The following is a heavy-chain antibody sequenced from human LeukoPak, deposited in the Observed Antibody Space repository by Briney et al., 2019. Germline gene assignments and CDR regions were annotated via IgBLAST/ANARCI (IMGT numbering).Heavy chain of an antibody. CDR3: ARGKDYGADYYYFMDV. J-gene: IGHJ6*03. CDR2: IYYSGST. V-gene: IGHV4-59*01. Sequence: PSETLSLTCTVCCGSISSYYWSWIRQPPGKGLEWIGYIYYSGSTNYNPSLKSRVTISVDTTKNQFSLKLSSVTAADTAVYYCARGKDYGADYYYFMDVWGKGTTVTVSS. CDR1: CGSISSYY. D-gene: IGHD4-17*01.